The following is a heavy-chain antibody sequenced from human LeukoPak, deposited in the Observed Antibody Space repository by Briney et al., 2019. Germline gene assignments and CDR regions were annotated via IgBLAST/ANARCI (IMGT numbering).Heavy chain of an antibody. CDR3: ARESYNSGSYYNDY. CDR2: ISAYNGNT. CDR1: GYTFTSYG. Sequence: ASVKVSCKASGYTFTSYGISWVRQAPGQGVEWMGWISAYNGNTNYAQKLQGRVTMTTDTDTSTAYMELRSLRSDDTALYYCARESYNSGSYYNDYWGQGTLVTVSS. D-gene: IGHD3-10*01. J-gene: IGHJ4*02. V-gene: IGHV1-18*01.